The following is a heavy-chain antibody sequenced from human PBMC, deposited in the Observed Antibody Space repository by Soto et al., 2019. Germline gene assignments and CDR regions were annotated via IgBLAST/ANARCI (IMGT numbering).Heavy chain of an antibody. D-gene: IGHD4-17*01. CDR1: RFTFTRSP. V-gene: IGHV3-23*01. Sequence: EEQLLESGGGLVQPGGSLRLSCAASRFTFTRSPMSWVRQAPVRGLEWVSAICGSGGGTYYADSVKGRFTISRDNSKNTLYLQMNSLRDEDTAVYYCVKRGTVTTDYYGMDVWGQGTTVTVSS. CDR2: ICGSGGGT. CDR3: VKRGTVTTDYYGMDV. J-gene: IGHJ6*02.